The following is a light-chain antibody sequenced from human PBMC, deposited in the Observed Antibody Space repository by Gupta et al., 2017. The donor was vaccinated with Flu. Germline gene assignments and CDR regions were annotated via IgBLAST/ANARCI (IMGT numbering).Light chain of an antibody. Sequence: IVLTQSQLSLPVTPGEPASISCRSSQSLLHANGRNYLNWFLQKPGQAPQLLIYLGSERASGVSARFRATGSGTDFTLKITKMESEDVGVYYCMQALQLPLTFGEGTEVQIK. V-gene: IGKV2-28*01. J-gene: IGKJ4*01. CDR2: LGS. CDR3: MQALQLPLT. CDR1: QSLLHANGRNY.